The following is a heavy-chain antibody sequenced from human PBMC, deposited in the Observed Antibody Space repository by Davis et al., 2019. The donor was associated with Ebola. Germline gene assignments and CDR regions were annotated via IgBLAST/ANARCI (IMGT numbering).Heavy chain of an antibody. CDR2: ISGSDGNT. CDR1: GFMFSSYG. V-gene: IGHV3-23*01. CDR3: ARDSGWSGVVS. J-gene: IGHJ5*01. D-gene: IGHD6-19*01. Sequence: GESLKISCAVSGFMFSSYGMGWVRQAPGKGLEWVSGISGSDGNTFYADSVKGRFTISRDNSKNTVDLQMNSLRAEDTAVYYCARDSGWSGVVSWGQGTLVTVSS.